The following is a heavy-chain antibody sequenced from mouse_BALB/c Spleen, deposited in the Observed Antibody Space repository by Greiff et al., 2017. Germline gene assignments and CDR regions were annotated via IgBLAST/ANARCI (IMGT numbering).Heavy chain of an antibody. V-gene: IGHV1-15*01. D-gene: IGHD3-1*01. CDR2: IDPETGGT. Sequence: QVQLQQSGAELVRPGASVTLSCKASGYTFTDYEMHWVKQTPVHGLEWIGAIDPETGGTAYNQKFKGKATLTADKSSSTAYMELRSLTSEDSAVYYCTRQLGLRYYAMDYWGQGTSVTVSS. CDR1: GYTFTDYE. J-gene: IGHJ4*01. CDR3: TRQLGLRYYAMDY.